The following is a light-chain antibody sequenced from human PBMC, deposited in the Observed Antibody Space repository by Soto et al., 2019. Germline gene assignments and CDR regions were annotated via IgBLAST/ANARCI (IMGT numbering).Light chain of an antibody. V-gene: IGLV2-11*01. J-gene: IGLJ1*01. CDR1: SSDVGGYNY. Sequence: QSALTQPRSVSGSPGQSVTISCTGTSSDVGGYNYVSWYQQNPGKAPKLMIYDVSERPSGVPDRFSGSKSGDTASLTISGLQPEDEADYYCSSYTTSSTVVFGTGTKVTVL. CDR3: SSYTTSSTVV. CDR2: DVS.